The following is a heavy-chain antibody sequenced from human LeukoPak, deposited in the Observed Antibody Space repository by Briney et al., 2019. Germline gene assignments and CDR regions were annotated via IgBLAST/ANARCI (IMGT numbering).Heavy chain of an antibody. D-gene: IGHD6-13*01. V-gene: IGHV4-39*01. CDR1: GGSISRSSHY. CDR2: IYYSGST. J-gene: IGHJ2*01. Sequence: SETLSLTCTVSGGSISRSSHYWGWIRQPPGKGLEWIGSIYYSGSTYYNPSLKSRVTISIDTSKNQFSLKLSSVTAADTAVYYCARPAAGTDFWYFDPWGRGTLVTVSS. CDR3: ARPAAGTDFWYFDP.